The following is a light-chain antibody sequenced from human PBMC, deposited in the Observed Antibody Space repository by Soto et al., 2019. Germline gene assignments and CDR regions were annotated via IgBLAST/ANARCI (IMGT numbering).Light chain of an antibody. CDR1: QSVSYW. V-gene: IGKV1-5*01. J-gene: IGKJ1*01. CDR3: QQYKSYPWT. CDR2: DAS. Sequence: EIQMTQSPSTLSASVGDRVTITCRASQSVSYWLAWYQQTPGKAPKLLVHDASTLLIGVPSRFSGSVSGTEFILTIGSLQPDDFATYYCQQYKSYPWTFVQGTKV.